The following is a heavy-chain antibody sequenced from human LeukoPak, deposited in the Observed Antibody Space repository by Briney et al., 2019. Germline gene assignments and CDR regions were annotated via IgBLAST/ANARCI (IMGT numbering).Heavy chain of an antibody. V-gene: IGHV4-59*01. CDR2: VHHSGST. J-gene: IGHJ4*02. CDR3: ARRGYYYDRSGYYYFDY. D-gene: IGHD3-22*01. CDR1: GGSISTYY. Sequence: SETLSLTCTVSGGSISTYYWGWIRQPPGKGLEWIGDVHHSGSTDYIPSLKSRVTISVDTSKNQFSLKLSSVTAADTAVYYCARRGYYYDRSGYYYFDYWGQGTLVTVSS.